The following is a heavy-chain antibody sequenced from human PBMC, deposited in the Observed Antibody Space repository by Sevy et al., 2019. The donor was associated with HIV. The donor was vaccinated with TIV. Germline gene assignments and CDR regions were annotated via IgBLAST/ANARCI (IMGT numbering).Heavy chain of an antibody. Sequence: GGYLRLSCAASGFTFSSYAMHWVRQAPGKGLEWVTVISYDGSNEYYADSVKGRFTISRDNSNNTLYLLMNSLRVEDTAVYYCASLRYYYGSGTDYSDSFDIWGQGTMVTVSS. V-gene: IGHV3-30-3*01. CDR1: GFTFSSYA. CDR3: ASLRYYYGSGTDYSDSFDI. J-gene: IGHJ3*02. D-gene: IGHD3-10*01. CDR2: ISYDGSNE.